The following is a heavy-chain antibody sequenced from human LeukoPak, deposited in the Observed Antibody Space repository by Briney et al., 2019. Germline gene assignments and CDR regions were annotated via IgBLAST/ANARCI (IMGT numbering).Heavy chain of an antibody. Sequence: GGSLRLSCAASVFTFSDYYMSWIRQAPGKGLEWISYITTSSTYTNYADSVKGRFTISRDNAKNTLYLQMDSLRAEDTAVYYCARYNTGSVDYWGQGTLVTVSS. CDR3: ARYNTGSVDY. V-gene: IGHV3-11*06. CDR2: ITTSSTYT. CDR1: VFTFSDYY. J-gene: IGHJ4*02. D-gene: IGHD2-8*02.